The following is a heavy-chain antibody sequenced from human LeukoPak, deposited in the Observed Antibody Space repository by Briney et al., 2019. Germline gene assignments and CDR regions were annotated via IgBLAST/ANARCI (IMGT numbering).Heavy chain of an antibody. Sequence: ARGSLRLSCAASGFTFSSYAMSWVRQAPGKGLEWVSAISGSGGGTDYADSVKGRFTISRDNSKNTLYLQMISLRAEDTAVYYCARDNRYCSSTSSYPRHYYYYYMDLWGKVTTVTVSS. CDR2: ISGSGGGT. CDR3: ARDNRYCSSTSSYPRHYYYYYMDL. J-gene: IGHJ6*03. D-gene: IGHD2-2*01. CDR1: GFTFSSYA. V-gene: IGHV3-23*01.